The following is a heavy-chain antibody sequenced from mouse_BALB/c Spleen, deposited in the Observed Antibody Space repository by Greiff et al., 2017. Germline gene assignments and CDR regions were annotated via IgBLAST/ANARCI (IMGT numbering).Heavy chain of an antibody. Sequence: EVKLMESGGGLVQPGGSRKLSCAASGFTFSSFGMHWVRQAPEKGLEWVAYISSGSSTIYYADTVKGRFTISRDNPKNTLFLQMTSLRSEDTAMYYCARSYRYDGYFDYWGQGTTRTVSS. CDR1: GFTFSSFG. J-gene: IGHJ2*01. D-gene: IGHD2-14*01. CDR3: ARSYRYDGYFDY. CDR2: ISSGSSTI. V-gene: IGHV5-17*02.